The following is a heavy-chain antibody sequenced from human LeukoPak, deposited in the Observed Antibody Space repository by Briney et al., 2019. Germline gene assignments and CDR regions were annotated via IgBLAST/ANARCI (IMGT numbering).Heavy chain of an antibody. CDR1: GASVSSGSYS. CDR3: ASRSGSFSDALDI. V-gene: IGHV4-61*01. CDR2: MFYRGST. Sequence: SETLSLTCTVSGASVSSGSYSWNWIRQPPGKGLEWIGYMFYRGSTNYNPSLKSRVTISVDSSKNQFSLNLSSVTAADTAVYYCASRSGSFSDALDIWGQGTLVTVSS. J-gene: IGHJ3*02. D-gene: IGHD3-10*01.